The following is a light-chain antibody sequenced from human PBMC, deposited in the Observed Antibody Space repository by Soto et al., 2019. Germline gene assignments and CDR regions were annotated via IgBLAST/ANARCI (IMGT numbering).Light chain of an antibody. Sequence: QSVLTQPASVSGSPGQSITISCTGSSSDIGANIYVSWYQQHPGEAPKVIIYDVSNRPSGVSDRFSGSKSGNTASLTISGLQAEDEADYYCSSYTRSNSRVFGGGTKVTVL. J-gene: IGLJ3*02. CDR3: SSYTRSNSRV. CDR2: DVS. V-gene: IGLV2-14*03. CDR1: SSDIGANIY.